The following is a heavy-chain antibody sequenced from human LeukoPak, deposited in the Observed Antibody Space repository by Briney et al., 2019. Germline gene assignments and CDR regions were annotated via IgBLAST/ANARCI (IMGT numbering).Heavy chain of an antibody. CDR3: AKEDFHDYCMNY. J-gene: IGHJ4*02. CDR2: ISGDGGST. V-gene: IGHV3-43*02. D-gene: IGHD2-15*01. Sequence: GGSLRLSCAASGFTFDDYAMHWVRQAPGKGLEWVSLISGDGGSTYYAGSVKGRFTISRDNSKNSLYLQMNSLRTEDTALYYCAKEDFHDYCMNYWGQGTLVTVSS. CDR1: GFTFDDYA.